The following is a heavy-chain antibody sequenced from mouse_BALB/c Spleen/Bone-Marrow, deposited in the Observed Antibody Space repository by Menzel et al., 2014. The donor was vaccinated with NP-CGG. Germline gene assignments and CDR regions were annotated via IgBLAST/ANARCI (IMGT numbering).Heavy chain of an antibody. Sequence: VQLQQSGAELVKPGASVKLSRTASGFSIKDTYMHWVKQRPEQGLEWIGRIDPANGNTKYDPKFQGKATITADTSSNTAYLQLSSLTSEDTAVYYCARIHYYGRAWFAYWGQGTLATVSA. CDR1: GFSIKDTY. D-gene: IGHD1-2*01. CDR3: ARIHYYGRAWFAY. CDR2: IDPANGNT. V-gene: IGHV14-3*02. J-gene: IGHJ3*01.